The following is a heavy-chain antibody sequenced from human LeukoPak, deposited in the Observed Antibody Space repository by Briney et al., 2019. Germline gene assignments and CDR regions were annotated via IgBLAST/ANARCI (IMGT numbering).Heavy chain of an antibody. V-gene: IGHV4-39*01. CDR2: IYYSGST. J-gene: IGHJ3*02. CDR3: ASNIAAAGISAFDI. D-gene: IGHD6-13*01. CDR1: GGSISSSSYY. Sequence: ASETLSLTCTVSGGSISSSSYYWGWIRQPPGKGLEWIGSIYYSGSTYYNPSLKSRVTISVDTSKNQFSLKLSSVTAADTAVYYCASNIAAAGISAFDIRGQGTMVTVSS.